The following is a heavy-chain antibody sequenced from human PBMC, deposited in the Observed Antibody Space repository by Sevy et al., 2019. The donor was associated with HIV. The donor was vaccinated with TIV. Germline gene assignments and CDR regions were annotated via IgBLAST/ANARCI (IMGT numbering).Heavy chain of an antibody. CDR2: ISNSGTTI. CDR1: GFTFSSYE. V-gene: IGHV3-48*03. J-gene: IGHJ4*02. CDR3: ARALPPSATPVAHFDC. D-gene: IGHD2-15*01. Sequence: GESLKISCAASGFTFSSYEMNWVRQAPGKGLEWVSYISNSGTTISYSDSVKGRFTISRDNARNSLYLQMNSLKAADKDVSYCARALPPSATPVAHFDCWGQGTLVTVSS.